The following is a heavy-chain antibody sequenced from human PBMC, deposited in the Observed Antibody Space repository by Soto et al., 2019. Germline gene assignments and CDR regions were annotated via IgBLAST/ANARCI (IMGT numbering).Heavy chain of an antibody. CDR2: ISHDGNRE. D-gene: IGHD3-3*01. Sequence: PGGSLRLSCAVSGFTFNIYSMHWVRQAPGKGLEWVGYISHDGNREYYADYVKGRLTISRDSFKNTLYLQMNTLRVEDTAVYFCARDGFPFSQGFVLDSWGQGTPVTVSS. J-gene: IGHJ4*02. CDR1: GFTFNIYS. CDR3: ARDGFPFSQGFVLDS. V-gene: IGHV3-30-3*01.